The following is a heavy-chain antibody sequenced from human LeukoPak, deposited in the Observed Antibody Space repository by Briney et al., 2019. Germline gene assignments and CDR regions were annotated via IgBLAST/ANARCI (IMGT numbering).Heavy chain of an antibody. Sequence: SETLSLSCTASGVSFSSYYWNWIRQPAGKGLEWIGCIYTSGSTNYNPSLKSRVSMSRDTSKNQFSLKLRSVTAADTAVYYCARSDCFGSGPYYRDVWGKGTTVSV. CDR3: ARSDCFGSGPYYRDV. J-gene: IGHJ6*03. CDR1: GVSFSSYY. V-gene: IGHV4-4*07. CDR2: IYTSGST. D-gene: IGHD3-10*01.